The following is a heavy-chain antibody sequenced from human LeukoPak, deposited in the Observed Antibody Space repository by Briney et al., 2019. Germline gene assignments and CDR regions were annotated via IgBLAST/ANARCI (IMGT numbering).Heavy chain of an antibody. CDR1: GGSITRGDYY. CDR2: IYSSGST. Sequence: SETLSLTCTVSGGSITRGDYYWSWIRQPPGKGLEWIGYIYSSGSTYYNPSLKSRLSISADTSKNQFSLRLTSVTAADTAVYYCARHVRFLEWLSSYYFDYWGQGTLVTVSS. V-gene: IGHV4-30-4*01. J-gene: IGHJ4*02. CDR3: ARHVRFLEWLSSYYFDY. D-gene: IGHD3-3*01.